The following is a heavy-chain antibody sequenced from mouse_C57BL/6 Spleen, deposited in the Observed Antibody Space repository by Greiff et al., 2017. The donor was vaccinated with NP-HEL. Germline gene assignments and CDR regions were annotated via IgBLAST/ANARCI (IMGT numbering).Heavy chain of an antibody. D-gene: IGHD4-1*01. V-gene: IGHV1-50*01. Sequence: VQLQQPGAELVKPGASVKLSCKASGYTFTSYWMQWVKQRPGQGLEWIGEIDPSDSYTNYNQKFKGKATLTVDTSSSTAYMQLSSLTSEDSAVYYCARSWENWYFDVWGTGTTVTVSS. CDR2: IDPSDSYT. J-gene: IGHJ1*03. CDR1: GYTFTSYW. CDR3: ARSWENWYFDV.